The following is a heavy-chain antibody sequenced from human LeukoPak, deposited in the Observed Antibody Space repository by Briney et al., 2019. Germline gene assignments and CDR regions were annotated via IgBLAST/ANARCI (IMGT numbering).Heavy chain of an antibody. CDR2: TSAYNGNT. Sequence: ASVKVSCKASGYTFTSYGISWVRQAPGQGLEWMGWTSAYNGNTNYAQKLQGRVTMTRNTSISTAYMELSSLRSEDTAVYYCARGRSRTRSFTPYYFDYWGQGTLVTVSS. D-gene: IGHD1-7*01. CDR3: ARGRSRTRSFTPYYFDY. CDR1: GYTFTSYG. J-gene: IGHJ4*02. V-gene: IGHV1-18*01.